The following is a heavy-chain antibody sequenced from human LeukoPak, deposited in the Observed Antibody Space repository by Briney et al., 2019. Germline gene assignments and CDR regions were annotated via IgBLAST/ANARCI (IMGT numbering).Heavy chain of an antibody. V-gene: IGHV3-11*01. D-gene: IGHD5-12*01. CDR3: ARSGYGDFDY. CDR2: IHANPKTI. CDR1: GFTFRDHQ. J-gene: IGHJ4*02. Sequence: PGGSLRLSCEGSGFTFRDHQMSWLRQAPGKGLEWISYIHANPKTIYYADSAKGRFTISRDNAKNSLYLQMNSLRVDDTAVYYCARSGYGDFDYWGQGARVTVSS.